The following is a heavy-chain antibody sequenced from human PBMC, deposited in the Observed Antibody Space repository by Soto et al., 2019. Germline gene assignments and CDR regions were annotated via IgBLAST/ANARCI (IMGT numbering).Heavy chain of an antibody. J-gene: IGHJ5*02. D-gene: IGHD3-9*01. CDR1: GFSLSNARMG. V-gene: IGHV2-26*01. CDR2: IFSNDEK. CDR3: ARTQYDILTGYTKDNWFDP. Sequence: SGPTLVNPTETLTLTCTASGFSLSNARMGVSWIRQPPGKALEWLAHIFSNDEKSYSTSLKSRLTISKNTSKSQVVLTKNNKDPVDTATYYCARTQYDILTGYTKDNWFDPWGQGTLVTVSS.